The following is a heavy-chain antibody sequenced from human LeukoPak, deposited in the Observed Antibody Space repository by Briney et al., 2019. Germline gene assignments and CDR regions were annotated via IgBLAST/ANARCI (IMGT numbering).Heavy chain of an antibody. CDR1: GFTVSSNY. D-gene: IGHD4-17*01. Sequence: GGSLRLSCAASGFTVSSNYMSWVRQAPGKGLEWVSVIYSGGSTYYADSVKGRFTISRDNFKNTLYLQMNSLRAEDTAVYYCARRLRRALDYWGEGTLVTVSS. CDR2: IYSGGST. CDR3: ARRLRRALDY. V-gene: IGHV3-53*01. J-gene: IGHJ4*02.